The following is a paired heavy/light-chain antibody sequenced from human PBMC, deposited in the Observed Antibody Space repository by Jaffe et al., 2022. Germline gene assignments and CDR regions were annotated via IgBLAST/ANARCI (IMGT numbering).Light chain of an antibody. CDR3: QQSYSTLLT. CDR1: QSISNY. J-gene: IGKJ4*01. V-gene: IGKV1-39*01. Sequence: DIQMTQSPSSLSASVGDRVTITCRASQSISNYLNWYQQKPGKAPKLLIFAASSLQSGVPSRFSGSGSGTDFTLTISSLQPEDFATYYCQQSYSTLLTFGGGTKVEIK. CDR2: AAS.
Heavy chain of an antibody. Sequence: QVQLQESGPGLVKPSETLSLNCAVSGYSISSGYYWGWIRQPPGKGLEWIGSFYHSGNTYYNPSLKSRVTISVDTSKNQFSLKLTSVTAADTAVYYCARQVRTGSYGPYFFDYWGHGTLVTVSS. CDR1: GYSISSGYY. CDR3: ARQVRTGSYGPYFFDY. J-gene: IGHJ4*01. CDR2: FYHSGNT. V-gene: IGHV4-38-2*01. D-gene: IGHD5-18*01.